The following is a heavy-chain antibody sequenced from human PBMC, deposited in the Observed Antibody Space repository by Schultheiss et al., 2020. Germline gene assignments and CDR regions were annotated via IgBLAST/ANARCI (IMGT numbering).Heavy chain of an antibody. CDR1: GYTFTGYY. J-gene: IGHJ4*02. Sequence: SVKVSCKASGYTFTGYYMHWVRQAPGQGLEWMGWINPNSGGTNYAQKFQGRVTMTRDTSISTAYMELSRLRSDDTAVYYCARDFQVATVTTSEDYWGQGTLVTVSS. D-gene: IGHD4-17*01. CDR2: INPNSGGT. CDR3: ARDFQVATVTTSEDY. V-gene: IGHV1-2*02.